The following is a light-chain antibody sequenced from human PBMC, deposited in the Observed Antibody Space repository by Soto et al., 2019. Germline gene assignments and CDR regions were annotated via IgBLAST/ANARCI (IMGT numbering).Light chain of an antibody. CDR3: QQLNSYPLT. CDR2: TAS. J-gene: IGKJ4*01. V-gene: IGKV1-9*01. CDR1: QGVSSY. Sequence: DIQLTQSPSFLSASVGARVTIACRASQGVSSYLAWFQQRPGKAPKLLIYTASTLQSGDPSRFSGSGSGTEFTLTISSLQPEDFATYDCQQLNSYPLTFGGGTTVEIK.